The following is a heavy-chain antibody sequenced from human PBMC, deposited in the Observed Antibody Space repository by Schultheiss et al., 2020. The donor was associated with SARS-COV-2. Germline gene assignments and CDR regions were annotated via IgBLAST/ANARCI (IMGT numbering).Heavy chain of an antibody. V-gene: IGHV1-2*02. D-gene: IGHD6-25*01. CDR1: GYTFTGYY. CDR2: INPNSGGT. Sequence: ASVKVSCKASGYTFTGYYMHWVRQAPGQGLEWMGWINPNSGGTNYAQKFQGRVTMTRDTSMTTAYMALRSLTSNDTAVYYCARDSGGHSSGWDAFDIWGQGTMVTVSS. CDR3: ARDSGGHSSGWDAFDI. J-gene: IGHJ3*02.